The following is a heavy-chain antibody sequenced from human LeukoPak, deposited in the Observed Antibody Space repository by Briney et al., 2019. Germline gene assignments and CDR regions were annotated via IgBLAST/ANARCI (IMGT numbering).Heavy chain of an antibody. CDR3: ARESIAVAGAPFDY. CDR1: GFTFSSYE. D-gene: IGHD6-19*01. Sequence: GGSLRLSCAASGFTFSSYEMNWVRQAPGKGLEWVSYISSGSTIYDADSVKGRFTISRDNAEISLYLQMNSLRAEDTAVYYCARESIAVAGAPFDYWGQGTLVTVSS. J-gene: IGHJ4*02. V-gene: IGHV3-48*03. CDR2: ISSGSTI.